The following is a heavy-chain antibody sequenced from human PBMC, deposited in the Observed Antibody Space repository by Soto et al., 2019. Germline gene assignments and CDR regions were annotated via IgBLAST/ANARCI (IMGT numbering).Heavy chain of an antibody. D-gene: IGHD6-13*01. J-gene: IGHJ6*02. CDR2: IWYDGSSK. CDR3: ARDLGIAAAGPYYYYYGMDV. V-gene: IGHV3-33*01. CDR1: GFTFSSYG. Sequence: GGSLRLSCAASGFTFSSYGMHWVRQAPGKGLEWVAVIWYDGSSKYYADSVKGRFTISRDNSKNTLYLQMNSLRAEDTAVYYCARDLGIAAAGPYYYYYGMDVWGQGTTVTVSS.